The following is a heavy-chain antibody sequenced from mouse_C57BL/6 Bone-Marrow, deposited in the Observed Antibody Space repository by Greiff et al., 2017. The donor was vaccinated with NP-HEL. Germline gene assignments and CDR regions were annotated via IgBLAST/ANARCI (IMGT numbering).Heavy chain of an antibody. V-gene: IGHV1-78*01. D-gene: IGHD1-1*01. J-gene: IGHJ1*03. Sequence: QVQLQQSDAELVKPGASVKISCKVSGYTFTDHTIPWMKQRPEQGLEWIGYIYPRDGSTKYTEKFKGKATLTADKSSSTAYMQINSLTSEDSAVYFCARGSSYLYWYFDVWGTGTTVTVSS. CDR3: ARGSSYLYWYFDV. CDR1: GYTFTDHT. CDR2: IYPRDGST.